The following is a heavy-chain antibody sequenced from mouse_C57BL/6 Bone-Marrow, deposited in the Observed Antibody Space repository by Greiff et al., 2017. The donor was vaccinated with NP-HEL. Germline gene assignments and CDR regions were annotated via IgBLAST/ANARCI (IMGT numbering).Heavy chain of an antibody. CDR3: ARQCSYGYFDV. CDR2: INSDGGST. V-gene: IGHV5-2*01. Sequence: EVQVVESGGGLVQPGESLKLSCESNEYEFPSHDMSWVRKTPEKRLALVAAINSDGGSTYYPDPMERRVIISRAHTKKPLYLHMSSLRSTDTALYYCARQCSYGYFDVWGTGTTVTVSS. CDR1: EYEFPSHD. J-gene: IGHJ1*03.